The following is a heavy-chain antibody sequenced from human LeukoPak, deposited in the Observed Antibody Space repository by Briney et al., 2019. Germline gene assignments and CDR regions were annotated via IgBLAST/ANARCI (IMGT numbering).Heavy chain of an antibody. CDR1: GYTFTGYY. J-gene: IGHJ4*02. CDR3: AREDPRGRFDY. Sequence: GASVKVSCKASGYTFTGYYMHWVRQAPGQGLEWMGWINPNSGGTDYAQKLQGRVTMTTDTSTSTAYMELMSLRSDDTAVYYCAREDPRGRFDYWGQGTLVTVSS. V-gene: IGHV1-2*02. CDR2: INPNSGGT.